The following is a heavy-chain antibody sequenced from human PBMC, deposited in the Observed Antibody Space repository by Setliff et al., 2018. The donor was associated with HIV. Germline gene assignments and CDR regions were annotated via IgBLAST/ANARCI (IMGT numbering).Heavy chain of an antibody. CDR1: GGSVINDGYN. D-gene: IGHD5-12*01. Sequence: PSETLSLTCNVSGGSVINDGYNWCWIRQRPGKGLEWIGAIYYSGNTYYNPSLKSRVTMSVDTSKNQFSLNLRSVTAADTAVYFCATLRWLRSKHSAYWGQGTLVTVSS. V-gene: IGHV4-39*01. J-gene: IGHJ4*01. CDR3: ATLRWLRSKHSAY. CDR2: IYYSGNT.